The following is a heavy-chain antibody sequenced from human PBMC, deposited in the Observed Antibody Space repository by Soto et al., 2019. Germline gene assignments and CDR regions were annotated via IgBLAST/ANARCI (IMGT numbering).Heavy chain of an antibody. CDR2: IYTSGST. CDR3: ARDRIAAAGTPYYFDY. J-gene: IGHJ4*02. D-gene: IGHD6-13*01. CDR1: CGSIISYY. Sequence: PSETLSLTCTFSCGSIISYYWSWIRQPAGKGLEWIGRIYTSGSTNYNPSLKSRVTMSVDTSKNQFSLKLSSVTAADTAVYYCARDRIAAAGTPYYFDYWGQGTLVTVSS. V-gene: IGHV4-4*07.